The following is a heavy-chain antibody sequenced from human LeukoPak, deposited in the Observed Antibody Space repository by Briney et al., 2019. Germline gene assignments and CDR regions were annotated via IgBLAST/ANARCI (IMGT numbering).Heavy chain of an antibody. CDR1: GYTFTSYG. V-gene: IGHV1-18*01. CDR3: GISYYDSSGYYYGPYFDY. Sequence: ASVKVSCKASGYTFTSYGISWVRQAPGQGLEWMGWISAYNGNTNYAQKLQGRVTMTTGTSTSTAYMELRSLRSDDTAVYYCGISYYDSSGYYYGPYFDYWGQGTLVTVSS. CDR2: ISAYNGNT. D-gene: IGHD3-22*01. J-gene: IGHJ4*02.